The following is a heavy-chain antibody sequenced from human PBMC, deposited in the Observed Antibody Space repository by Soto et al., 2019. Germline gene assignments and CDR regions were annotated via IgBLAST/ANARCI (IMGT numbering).Heavy chain of an antibody. D-gene: IGHD2-15*01. Sequence: GGSLRLSCAVSGFTFSDYAMHWVRQAPGKGLEWVAFISYDGSNRYYADSAKGRFTISRDDSKNTVFLQMNSLRPEDTAVYYCARPLAKYCHTGRCYGLDYWGPGSLVTVSS. CDR3: ARPLAKYCHTGRCYGLDY. J-gene: IGHJ4*02. V-gene: IGHV3-30-3*01. CDR1: GFTFSDYA. CDR2: ISYDGSNR.